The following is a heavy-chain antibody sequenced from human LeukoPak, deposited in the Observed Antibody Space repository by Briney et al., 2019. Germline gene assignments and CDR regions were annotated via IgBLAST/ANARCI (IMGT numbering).Heavy chain of an antibody. CDR2: ISGGGFNT. D-gene: IGHD1-1*01. V-gene: IGHV3-23*01. CDR1: GFSFTTYA. J-gene: IGHJ4*02. Sequence: GGSLRLSCAASGFSFTTYAMSWVRQAPGKGLEWVSTISGGGFNTYYADSVRGRCTISRDNSGNTLYLQMNSLRAEDTAIYYCAKDHCLVWGGTYYFDYWGQGALVTVSS. CDR3: AKDHCLVWGGTYYFDY.